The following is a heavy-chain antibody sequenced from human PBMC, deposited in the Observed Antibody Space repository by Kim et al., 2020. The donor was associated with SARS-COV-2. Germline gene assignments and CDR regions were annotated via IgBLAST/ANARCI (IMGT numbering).Heavy chain of an antibody. CDR3: ASRQGVGVGSSFDI. CDR2: LYSGGGT. V-gene: IGHV3-53*01. CDR1: GFTVSSNY. D-gene: IGHD1-26*01. J-gene: IGHJ3*02. Sequence: GGSLRLSCAASGFTVSSNYMSWVRQAPGKGLELVSLLYSGGGTYYADSVKGRFTISRDKSKNTLYLQMNSLRAEDTAVYYCASRQGVGVGSSFDIWGQGT.